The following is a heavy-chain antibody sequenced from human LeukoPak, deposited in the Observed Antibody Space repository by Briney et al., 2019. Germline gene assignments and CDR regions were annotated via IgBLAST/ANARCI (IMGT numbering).Heavy chain of an antibody. CDR2: IYYSGST. D-gene: IGHD3-10*01. CDR3: ARQTMVRGVIIVDY. CDR1: GGSISSYY. Sequence: SETLSLTCTVSGGSISSYYWSWIRQPPGKGLEWIGYIYYSGSTNYNPSLKSRVTISVDTSKNQFSLKLSSVTAADTAAYYCARQTMVRGVIIVDYWGQGTLVTVSS. J-gene: IGHJ4*02. V-gene: IGHV4-59*01.